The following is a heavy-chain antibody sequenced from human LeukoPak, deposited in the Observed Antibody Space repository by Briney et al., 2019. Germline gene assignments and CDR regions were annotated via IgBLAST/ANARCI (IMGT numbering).Heavy chain of an antibody. D-gene: IGHD1-7*01. CDR1: EFTFTNYG. V-gene: IGHV3-30-3*01. J-gene: IGHJ6*03. CDR2: ISNDGTDK. Sequence: GGSLRLSCAASEFTFTNYGMHWVRQAPGKGLEWVAVISNDGTDKYYADSVKGRFTISRDNAKNSLYLQMNSPRAEDTAVYYCARGTGTTPDYFHYYMDVWGKGTTVTVSS. CDR3: ARGTGTTPDYFHYYMDV.